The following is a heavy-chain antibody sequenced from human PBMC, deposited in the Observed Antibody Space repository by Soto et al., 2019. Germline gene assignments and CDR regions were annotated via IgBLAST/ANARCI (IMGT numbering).Heavy chain of an antibody. CDR2: ISGSGGST. CDR1: GFTFSSYA. V-gene: IGHV3-23*01. D-gene: IGHD3-9*01. Sequence: GGSLRLSCAASGFTFSSYAMSWVRQAPGKGLEWVSAISGSGGSTYYADSVKGRFTISRDNSKNTLYLQMNSLRAEDTAVYYCAKGGAAARKILTHSDYWGQGTLVTVSS. CDR3: AKGGAAARKILTHSDY. J-gene: IGHJ4*02.